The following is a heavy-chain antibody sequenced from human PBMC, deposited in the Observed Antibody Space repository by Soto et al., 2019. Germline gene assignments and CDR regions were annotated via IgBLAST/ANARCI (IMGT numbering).Heavy chain of an antibody. CDR3: ARHSATVTANYGMDV. CDR1: GYIFTTYW. J-gene: IGHJ6*02. D-gene: IGHD4-17*01. V-gene: IGHV5-51*01. Sequence: GESLKISFQASGYIFTTYWIGWVRQMPGKGLEWMGIIYPGDSETRYSPSFQGQVTISADKAISTAYLQWTSLKASDTTMYYCARHSATVTANYGMDVWGLGTTVTVSS. CDR2: IYPGDSET.